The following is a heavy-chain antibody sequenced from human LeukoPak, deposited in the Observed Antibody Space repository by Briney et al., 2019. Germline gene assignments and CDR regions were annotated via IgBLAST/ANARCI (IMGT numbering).Heavy chain of an antibody. D-gene: IGHD3-22*01. V-gene: IGHV3-7*01. CDR2: IKQDGSEK. CDR1: GFTFSSYW. Sequence: GGSLRLSCAASGFTFSSYWMSWVRQAPGKGLEWVANIKQDGSEKYYVDSVKGRFTISRDNAKNSLYLQMNSLRAEDTAVYYCARVGLYYYGSSGYYYGNKEDAFDIWGQGTMVTVSS. CDR3: ARVGLYYYGSSGYYYGNKEDAFDI. J-gene: IGHJ3*02.